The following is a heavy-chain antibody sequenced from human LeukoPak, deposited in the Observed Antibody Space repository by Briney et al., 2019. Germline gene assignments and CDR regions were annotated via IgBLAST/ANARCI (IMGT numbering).Heavy chain of an antibody. J-gene: IGHJ4*02. Sequence: QPGGSLRLSCAASGFTFSSYGMHWVRQAPGKGLEWVAVIWYDGSNKYYADSVKGRFTISRDNSKNTLYLQMNSLRAEDTAVYYCAREPTGTTSLDYWGQGTLVTVSS. V-gene: IGHV3-33*01. CDR2: IWYDGSNK. CDR3: AREPTGTTSLDY. CDR1: GFTFSSYG. D-gene: IGHD1-7*01.